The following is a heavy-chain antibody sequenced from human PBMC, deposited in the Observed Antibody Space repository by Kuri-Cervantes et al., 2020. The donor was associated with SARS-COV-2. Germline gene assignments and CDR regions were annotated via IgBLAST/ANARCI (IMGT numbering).Heavy chain of an antibody. CDR3: AKDLLASYGNFDY. Sequence: GESLKISCAASGFTFSSYAMSWVRQAPGKGLEWVSAISGSGGSTYSADSVKGRFTISRDNSKNTLYLQMNSLRAEDTAVYYCAKDLLASYGNFDYWGQGTLVTVSS. D-gene: IGHD5-18*01. CDR2: ISGSGGST. CDR1: GFTFSSYA. J-gene: IGHJ4*02. V-gene: IGHV3-23*01.